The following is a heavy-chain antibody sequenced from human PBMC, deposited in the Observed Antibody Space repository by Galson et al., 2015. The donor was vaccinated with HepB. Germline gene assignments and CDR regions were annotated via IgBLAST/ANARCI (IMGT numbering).Heavy chain of an antibody. J-gene: IGHJ4*02. CDR2: IFYSGNT. CDR1: GGSISSSSYF. V-gene: IGHV4-39*07. D-gene: IGHD6-6*01. Sequence: SETLSLTCTVSGGSISSSSYFWGWIRQPPGKGLQWIGTIFYSGNTYYNPSLKSRVTISLDTSKNQFSLRLSSVTAADTAVYYCARVRPYSSSSGYFDYWGQGSLVTVSS. CDR3: ARVRPYSSSSGYFDY.